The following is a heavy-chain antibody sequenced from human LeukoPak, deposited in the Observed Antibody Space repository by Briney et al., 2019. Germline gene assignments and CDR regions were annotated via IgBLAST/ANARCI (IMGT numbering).Heavy chain of an antibody. D-gene: IGHD5-18*01. CDR1: GFTFSTYS. Sequence: PGGSLRLSCAASGFTFSTYSMTWVRQAPGKGLEWVANIKQDGSEKYYVDSAKGRFTISRDDAKNSLYLQMNSLRAEDTAVYYCAREASGYTIWGQGTLVTVSS. J-gene: IGHJ4*02. V-gene: IGHV3-7*01. CDR3: AREASGYTI. CDR2: IKQDGSEK.